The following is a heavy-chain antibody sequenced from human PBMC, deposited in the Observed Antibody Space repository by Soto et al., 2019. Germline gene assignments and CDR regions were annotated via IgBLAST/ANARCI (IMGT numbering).Heavy chain of an antibody. J-gene: IGHJ3*02. CDR3: ARATVVTPNDAFDI. CDR2: IDPSDSYT. V-gene: IGHV5-10-1*01. D-gene: IGHD4-17*01. CDR1: GYSFTSYL. Sequence: HGESLKISFKGSGYSFTSYLISWVRQMPVKGLAWMGRIDPSDSYTNYSPSFQGHVTISADKSISTAYLQWSSLKASDTAMYYCARATVVTPNDAFDIPGDGTMVKVSS.